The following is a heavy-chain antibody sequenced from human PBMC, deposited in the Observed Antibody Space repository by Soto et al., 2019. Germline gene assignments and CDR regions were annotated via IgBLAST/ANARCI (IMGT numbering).Heavy chain of an antibody. CDR1: GFSLSTSGVG. Sequence: QITLKESGPTLVKPTQTLTLTCTFSGFSLSTSGVGVGWIRQPPGKALEWLALIYWDDDKRYSPSLKSRLTITKDTSKNQVVLTMTNMDPVDTATYYGAHSVGREDGSGSYYNVWGQGTLVTVSS. CDR2: IYWDDDK. V-gene: IGHV2-5*02. CDR3: AHSVGREDGSGSYYNV. J-gene: IGHJ4*02. D-gene: IGHD3-10*01.